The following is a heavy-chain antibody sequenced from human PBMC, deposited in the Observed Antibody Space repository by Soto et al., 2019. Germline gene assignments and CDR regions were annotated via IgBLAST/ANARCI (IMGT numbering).Heavy chain of an antibody. Sequence: ASVKVSCKASGGTFSSYAISWVRQAPGQGLEWMGGIIPIFGTANYAQKFQGRVTITADESTSTAYMELSSLRSEDTAVYYCATDYDSRTYYFDYWGQGTLVTVSS. J-gene: IGHJ4*02. CDR1: GGTFSSYA. V-gene: IGHV1-69*13. CDR2: IIPIFGTA. D-gene: IGHD3-22*01. CDR3: ATDYDSRTYYFDY.